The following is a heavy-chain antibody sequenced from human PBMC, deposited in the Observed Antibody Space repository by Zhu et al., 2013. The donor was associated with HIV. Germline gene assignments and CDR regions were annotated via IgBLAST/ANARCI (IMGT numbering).Heavy chain of an antibody. CDR1: GYTFTNYD. Sequence: QVQLMQSGPEVKKPGASVKVSCKASGYTFTNYDINWVRQATGQGLEWMGWMNPNSGNTGYAQNFQGRVSMTRNTSKSTAYMELSSLTSEDTAVYYCARGGVFASTGYEHGWFDPWGQGTLVTVSS. V-gene: IGHV1-8*02. J-gene: IGHJ5*02. D-gene: IGHD5-12*01. CDR2: MNPNSGNT. CDR3: ARGGVFASTGYEHGWFDP.